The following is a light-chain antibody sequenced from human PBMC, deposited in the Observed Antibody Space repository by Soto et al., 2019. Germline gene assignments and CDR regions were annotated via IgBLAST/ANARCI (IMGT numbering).Light chain of an antibody. V-gene: IGKV3-11*01. CDR2: DAS. CDR3: QQRSNWPPLT. CDR1: QSLNYY. Sequence: EIVLTQSPATLSLSPGERATLSCRASQSLNYYLAWYQQKPGQAPRLLIYDASNRAPGIPARFSGSGSGTDFTLTISRLEPEDFAIYYCQQRSNWPPLTFGGGTKVEIK. J-gene: IGKJ4*01.